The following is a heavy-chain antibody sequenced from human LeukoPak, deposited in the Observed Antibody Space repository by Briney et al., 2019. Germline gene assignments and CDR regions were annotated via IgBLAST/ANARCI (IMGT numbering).Heavy chain of an antibody. CDR1: GYTFTGYY. J-gene: IGHJ3*02. CDR3: ARVGAAKSDAFDI. Sequence: ASVKVSRRASGYTFTGYYMHWVRQAPRQGLEWMGWINPNSGGTNYPQKFQGRVTMTMDTSIRTAAMALSRLRSDDTAVYYCARVGAAKSDAFDIWGQGTMVTVSS. CDR2: INPNSGGT. D-gene: IGHD1-26*01. V-gene: IGHV1-2*02.